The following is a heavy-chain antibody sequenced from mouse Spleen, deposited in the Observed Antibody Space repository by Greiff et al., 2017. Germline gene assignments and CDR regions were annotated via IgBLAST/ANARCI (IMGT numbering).Heavy chain of an antibody. CDR2: IDPETGGT. V-gene: IGHV1-15*01. J-gene: IGHJ4*01. Sequence: QVQLQQSGAELVRPGASVTLSCKASGYTFTDYEMHWVKQTPVHGLEWIGAIDPETGGTAYNQKFKGKATLTADKSSSTAYMELRSLTSEDSAVYYCTRSGDYDGGYAMDYWGQGTSVTVSS. D-gene: IGHD2-4*01. CDR3: TRSGDYDGGYAMDY. CDR1: GYTFTDYE.